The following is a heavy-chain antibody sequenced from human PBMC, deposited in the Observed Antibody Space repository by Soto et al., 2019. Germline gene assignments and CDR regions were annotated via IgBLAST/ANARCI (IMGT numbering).Heavy chain of an antibody. J-gene: IGHJ6*02. CDR1: GGSISNYF. CDR2: IYHTGCT. Sequence: PSETLSLTCTVSGGSISNYFWSWIRQPPGEGLEWIGYIYHTGCTNYNPSLKSRVTISVDTSKNQFSLKLSSVTAADTAVYYCARWEARNYYYYGMDVWGQGTTVTVSS. CDR3: ARWEARNYYYYGMDV. D-gene: IGHD6-6*01. V-gene: IGHV4-59*12.